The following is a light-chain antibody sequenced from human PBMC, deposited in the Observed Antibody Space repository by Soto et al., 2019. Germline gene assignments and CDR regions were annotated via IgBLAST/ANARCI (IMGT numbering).Light chain of an antibody. J-gene: IGKJ2*01. CDR1: QSLLYSDGYNY. Sequence: DIVMTQSPLSLPVSPGEPASISCRSSQSLLYSDGYNYLDWYMQKPGQSPQLLIYLGSNRASGVPDRFSGSGSGTDFTLKISRVEADYVGVYYGMQALQTPTFGQGTRLEI. V-gene: IGKV2-28*01. CDR3: MQALQTPT. CDR2: LGS.